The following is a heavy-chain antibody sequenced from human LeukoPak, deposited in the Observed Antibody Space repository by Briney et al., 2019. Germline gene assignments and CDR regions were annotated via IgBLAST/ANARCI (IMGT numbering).Heavy chain of an antibody. V-gene: IGHV1-2*02. Sequence: GASVKVSCKASGYTFTGYYMHWVRQAPGQGLEWMGWINPNSGGTNYAQKFQGRVTMTRDTSISTAYMELSRLRSDDTAVYYCARDYGLTMIVVVTPFDYWGQGTLVTVSS. J-gene: IGHJ4*02. D-gene: IGHD3-22*01. CDR1: GYTFTGYY. CDR2: INPNSGGT. CDR3: ARDYGLTMIVVVTPFDY.